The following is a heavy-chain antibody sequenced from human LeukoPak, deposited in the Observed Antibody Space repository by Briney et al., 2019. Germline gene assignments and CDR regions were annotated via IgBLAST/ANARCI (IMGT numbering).Heavy chain of an antibody. CDR3: AKDQSSGTPHFYYYYMDV. CDR2: LYSGGSI. J-gene: IGHJ6*03. CDR1: GFTVSNHY. Sequence: GGSLRLSCAASGFTVSNHYMSWVRQAPGKGLEWVSVLYSGGSIYYADSVKGRFTISRDNSKNTLYLQMNSLRAEDTAVYYCAKDQSSGTPHFYYYYMDVWGKGTTVTVSS. D-gene: IGHD6-13*01. V-gene: IGHV3-66*02.